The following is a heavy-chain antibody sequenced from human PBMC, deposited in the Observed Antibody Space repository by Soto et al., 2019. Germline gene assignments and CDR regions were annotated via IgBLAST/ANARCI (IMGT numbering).Heavy chain of an antibody. V-gene: IGHV1-3*05. CDR3: AREGLPIDY. CDR1: GYTFTSYA. J-gene: IGHJ4*02. Sequence: QVQLVQSGAEEKKPGASVKVSCQASGYTFTSYAMNWVRQAPGQRLEWMGWINAGNGNTKYSQKFQGRVTITRDTSASTAYMELSSLRYEDTAVYYCAREGLPIDYWGQGTLVTVSS. D-gene: IGHD2-15*01. CDR2: INAGNGNT.